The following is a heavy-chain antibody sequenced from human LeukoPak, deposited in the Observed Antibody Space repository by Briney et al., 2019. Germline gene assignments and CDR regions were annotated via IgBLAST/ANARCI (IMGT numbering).Heavy chain of an antibody. V-gene: IGHV4-39*01. CDR1: GGSISSSSYY. CDR2: IYYSGST. J-gene: IGHJ5*02. Sequence: SETLSLTCTVSGGSISSSSYYWGWIRQPPGTGLEWIGSIYYSGSTYYNPSLKSRVTISVDTSKNQFSLKLSSVTAADTAVYYCARGVSWFDPWGQGTLVTVSS. CDR3: ARGVSWFDP.